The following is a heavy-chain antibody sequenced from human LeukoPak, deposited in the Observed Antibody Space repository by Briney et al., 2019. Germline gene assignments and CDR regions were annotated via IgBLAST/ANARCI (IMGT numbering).Heavy chain of an antibody. CDR2: IYSGGST. CDR3: ARDGRRGYSYGSVY. V-gene: IGHV3-53*01. J-gene: IGHJ4*02. CDR1: GFTVSSNY. Sequence: PGGSLRLSCAASGFTVSSNYMSWVRQAPGKGLEWVSVIYSGGSTYYADSVKGRFTISRDNSKNTLYLQMNSLRAEDTAVYYCARDGRRGYSYGSVYWGQGTLVTVSS. D-gene: IGHD5-18*01.